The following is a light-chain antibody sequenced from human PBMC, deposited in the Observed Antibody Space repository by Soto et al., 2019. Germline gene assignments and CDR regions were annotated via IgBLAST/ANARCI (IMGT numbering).Light chain of an antibody. CDR1: QSISSY. Sequence: DIQMTQSPSSLSASVGDRVTITCRASQSISSYLNWYQQKPGKAPKLLIYAASSLQSGVPSRFSGSGSGPDFTLTISSLQPEDFATYSCQQSYSTPYTFGQGTKLEIK. V-gene: IGKV1-39*01. CDR3: QQSYSTPYT. CDR2: AAS. J-gene: IGKJ2*01.